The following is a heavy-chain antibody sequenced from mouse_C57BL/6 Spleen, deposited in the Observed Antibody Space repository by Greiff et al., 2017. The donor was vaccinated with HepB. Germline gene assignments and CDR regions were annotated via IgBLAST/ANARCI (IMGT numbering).Heavy chain of an antibody. V-gene: IGHV1-54*01. CDR1: GYAFTNYL. J-gene: IGHJ1*03. CDR3: ARWGFWYFDV. CDR2: INPGSGGT. Sequence: QVQLQQPGAELVRPGTSVKVSCKASGYAFTNYLIEWVKQRPGQGLEWIGVINPGSGGTKYNEKFKGKATLTADKSSSTAYMQLSSLTSEDSAVYFCARWGFWYFDVWGTGTTVTVSS.